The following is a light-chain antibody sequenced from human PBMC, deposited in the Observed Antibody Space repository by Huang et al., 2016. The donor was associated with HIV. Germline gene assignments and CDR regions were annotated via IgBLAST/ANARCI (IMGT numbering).Light chain of an antibody. Sequence: DIQMTQSPSSLSASVGDRVMITCRASLSISTDLNWYQQKSGKAPHLLIYSASTLQTGVPSRFSGGGSGTDFTLTISSLQPEDFATYYCQQSYTTPLTFGGGTKVEIK. V-gene: IGKV1-39*01. CDR1: LSISTD. CDR3: QQSYTTPLT. CDR2: SAS. J-gene: IGKJ4*01.